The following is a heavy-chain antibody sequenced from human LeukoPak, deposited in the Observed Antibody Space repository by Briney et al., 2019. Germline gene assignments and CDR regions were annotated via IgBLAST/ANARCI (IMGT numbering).Heavy chain of an antibody. CDR1: GFALNSHW. CDR3: ARDLAVLLWFGRGDYFDY. CDR2: INQDGSAK. V-gene: IGHV3-7*01. J-gene: IGHJ4*02. Sequence: QAGGSLRLSCAASGFALNSHWMSWVRQAPGKGLEWVANINQDGSAKYYVDSVKGRFTISRDNAKNSLYLQMNSLRAEDTAVYYCARDLAVLLWFGRGDYFDYWGQGTLVTVSS. D-gene: IGHD3-10*01.